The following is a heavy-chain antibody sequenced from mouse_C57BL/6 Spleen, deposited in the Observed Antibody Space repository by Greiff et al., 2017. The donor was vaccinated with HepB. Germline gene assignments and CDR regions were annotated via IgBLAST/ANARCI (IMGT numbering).Heavy chain of an antibody. CDR2: IRSKSNNYAT. Sequence: EVQLVESGGGLVQPKGSLKLSCAASGFSFNTYAMNWVRQAPGKGLEWVARIRSKSNNYATYYADSVKDRFTISRDDSESMLYLQMNNLKTEDTAMYYCVYYGYDYAMDYWGQGTSVTVSS. V-gene: IGHV10-1*01. D-gene: IGHD2-2*01. CDR1: GFSFNTYA. CDR3: VYYGYDYAMDY. J-gene: IGHJ4*01.